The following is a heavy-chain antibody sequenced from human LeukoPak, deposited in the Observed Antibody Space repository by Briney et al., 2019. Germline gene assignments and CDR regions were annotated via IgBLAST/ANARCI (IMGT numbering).Heavy chain of an antibody. J-gene: IGHJ4*02. D-gene: IGHD6-19*01. CDR3: AREGSGWYIDY. CDR1: GGSISSYY. Sequence: PSETLSLTCTVSGGSISSYYWSWIRQPPGKGLKWIGYIYYSGSTNYNPSLKSRVTISVDTSKNQFSLKLSSVTAADTAVYYCAREGSGWYIDYWGQGTLVTVSS. CDR2: IYYSGST. V-gene: IGHV4-59*01.